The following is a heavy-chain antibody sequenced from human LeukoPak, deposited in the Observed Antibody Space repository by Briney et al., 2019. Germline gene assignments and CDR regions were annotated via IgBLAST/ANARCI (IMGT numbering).Heavy chain of an antibody. J-gene: IGHJ4*02. CDR2: IWYDGSDA. D-gene: IGHD2/OR15-2a*01. Sequence: GGSLRLSCSASGFTFRSNGMHWVRQAPGRGLEWVTYIWYDGSDADYADPVKGRFTISRDNSKNTLYLQMNSLRAEDTAVYYCARYTTGHGFDVWGQGTLVTVSS. CDR1: GFTFRSNG. V-gene: IGHV3-33*08. CDR3: ARYTTGHGFDV.